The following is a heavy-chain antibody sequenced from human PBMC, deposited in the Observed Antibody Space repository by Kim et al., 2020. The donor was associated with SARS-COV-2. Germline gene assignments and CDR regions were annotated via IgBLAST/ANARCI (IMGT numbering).Heavy chain of an antibody. CDR1: GFTFSSSA. V-gene: IGHV3-23*01. D-gene: IGHD4-4*01. J-gene: IGHJ4*02. CDR2: ISGSGGRT. Sequence: GGSLRLSCAASGFTFSSSAMRWVRQAPGKGLEYVSAISGSGGRTYYVDSVKDRFTISRDNSKNTLYLQMNSLRTEDTAVYYCVKRVTDWGQGTLGIVSS. CDR3: VKRVTD.